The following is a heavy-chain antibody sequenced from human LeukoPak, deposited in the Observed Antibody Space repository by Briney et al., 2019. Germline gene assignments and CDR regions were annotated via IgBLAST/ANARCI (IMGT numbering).Heavy chain of an antibody. J-gene: IGHJ4*02. CDR1: GFTFSSYA. CDR2: ISYDGSNK. CDR3: ASPPQYSSGSTIHDY. V-gene: IGHV3-30-3*01. D-gene: IGHD6-19*01. Sequence: GGSLRLSCAASGFTFSSYAMHRVRQAPGKGLEWVAVISYDGSNKYYADSVKGRFTISRDNSKNTLYLQMNSLRAEDTAVYYCASPPQYSSGSTIHDYWGQGTLVTVSS.